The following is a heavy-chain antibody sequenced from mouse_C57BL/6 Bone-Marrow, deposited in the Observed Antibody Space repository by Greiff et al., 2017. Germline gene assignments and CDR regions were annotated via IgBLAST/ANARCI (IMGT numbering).Heavy chain of an antibody. Sequence: VQLQQSGAELVKPGASVKISCKASGYAFSSYWMNWVKQRPGQGLEWIGRIYPGDGDTNYNGKFKGKAILTADKSSSTAYMQLSSLTSEDSAVYFCATTSLYYSISYDWFAYWGQGTLVTVSA. D-gene: IGHD1-1*01. J-gene: IGHJ3*01. CDR3: ATTSLYYSISYDWFAY. CDR2: IYPGDGDT. V-gene: IGHV1-80*01. CDR1: GYAFSSYW.